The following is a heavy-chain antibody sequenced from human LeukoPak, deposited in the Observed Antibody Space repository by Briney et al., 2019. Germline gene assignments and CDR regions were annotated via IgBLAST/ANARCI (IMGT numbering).Heavy chain of an antibody. CDR2: ISSSSSTL. CDR1: GFTFSSYS. J-gene: IGHJ4*02. D-gene: IGHD2/OR15-2a*01. V-gene: IGHV3-48*02. Sequence: GGSLRLSCAASGFTFSSYSMSWVRQAPGKGLEWVAYISSSSSTLHYADPVKGRFTISRDNAKNSLYLQMNSLRDEDTAVYYCARVKYGADYWGQGTLVTVSS. CDR3: ARVKYGADY.